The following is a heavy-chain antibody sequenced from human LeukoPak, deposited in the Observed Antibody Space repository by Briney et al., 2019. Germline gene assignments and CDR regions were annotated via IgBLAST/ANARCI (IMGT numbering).Heavy chain of an antibody. CDR3: ARGEWELPHHAFDI. J-gene: IGHJ3*02. V-gene: IGHV3-64*01. Sequence: GGSLRLSCAASGFTFSSYAMHWVRQAPGKGLEYVSAISSNGGSTYYANSVKGRFTISRDNSKNTLYLQMGSLRAEDMAVYYCARGEWELPHHAFDIWGQGTVVTVSS. CDR1: GFTFSSYA. CDR2: ISSNGGST. D-gene: IGHD1-26*01.